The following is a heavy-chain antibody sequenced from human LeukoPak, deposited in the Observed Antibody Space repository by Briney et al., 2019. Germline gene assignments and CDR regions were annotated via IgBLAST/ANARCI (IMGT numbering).Heavy chain of an antibody. CDR1: GGSISSGGYY. Sequence: PSQTLSLTCTVSGGSISSGGYYWSWIRQHPGKGLGWIGYIYYSGSTYYNPSLKSRVTISVDTSKNQFSLKLSPVTAADTAVYYCARDGGSSWLPYYYYYGMDVWGQGTTVTVSS. J-gene: IGHJ6*02. CDR2: IYYSGST. CDR3: ARDGGSSWLPYYYYYGMDV. V-gene: IGHV4-31*03. D-gene: IGHD6-13*01.